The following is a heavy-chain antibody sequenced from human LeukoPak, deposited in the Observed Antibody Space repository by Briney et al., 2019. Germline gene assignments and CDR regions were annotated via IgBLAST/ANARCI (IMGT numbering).Heavy chain of an antibody. CDR1: RYTLTSDV. CDR3: ARVGGLGYCSGGSCYSLDY. Sequence: ASVKVSCKDSRYTLTSDVISWVRQAPGQGREWMGWISAYNGNTNYAQKLQGRVTLTTDTSTSTAYMELRSLRSDDTAVYYCARVGGLGYCSGGSCYSLDYWGQGTLVTVSS. CDR2: ISAYNGNT. J-gene: IGHJ4*02. D-gene: IGHD2-15*01. V-gene: IGHV1-18*01.